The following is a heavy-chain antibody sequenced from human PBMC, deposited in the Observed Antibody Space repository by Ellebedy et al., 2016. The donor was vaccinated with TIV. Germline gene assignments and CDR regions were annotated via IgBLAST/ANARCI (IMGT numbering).Heavy chain of an antibody. Sequence: SETLSLTXTVSGASISSNNWWSWVRPPPGSGLEWIGDIFHTGRTNYNPSLRSRLTISVETSKNQLSLLLSSVTAADTAVYYCARSPSARSFNYFDYWGQGTPVTVSS. V-gene: IGHV4-4*02. CDR1: GASISSNNW. CDR3: ARSPSARSFNYFDY. CDR2: IFHTGRT. J-gene: IGHJ4*02. D-gene: IGHD6-6*01.